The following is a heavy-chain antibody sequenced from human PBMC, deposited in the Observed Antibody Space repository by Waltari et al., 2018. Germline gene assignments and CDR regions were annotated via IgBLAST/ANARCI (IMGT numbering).Heavy chain of an antibody. Sequence: EVQLVQSGAEVKKPGESLKISCKGSGYSFTSYWIGWVRQMPGKGLEWMGIINPGDSDTRYSPSFQGQVTISADKSISTAYLQWSSLKASDTAMYYCARQGGTYYYGSGTLDYWGQGTLVTVSS. CDR2: INPGDSDT. CDR3: ARQGGTYYYGSGTLDY. CDR1: GYSFTSYW. J-gene: IGHJ4*02. V-gene: IGHV5-51*01. D-gene: IGHD3-10*01.